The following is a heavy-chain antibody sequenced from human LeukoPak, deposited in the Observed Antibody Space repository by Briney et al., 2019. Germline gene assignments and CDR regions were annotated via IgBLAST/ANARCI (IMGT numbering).Heavy chain of an antibody. V-gene: IGHV3-48*01. CDR3: TREQDREAAATVVGDY. CDR2: ISTGTYTA. Sequence: GGSLRLPCAASGFTFSSYDMTWVRQAPGKGLEWISHISTGTYTAYTDSVKGRFTISRDNAKNSLYLQMNSLRAEDTAVYYCTREQDREAAATVVGDYWGQGTLVTVSS. D-gene: IGHD4-23*01. J-gene: IGHJ4*02. CDR1: GFTFSSYD.